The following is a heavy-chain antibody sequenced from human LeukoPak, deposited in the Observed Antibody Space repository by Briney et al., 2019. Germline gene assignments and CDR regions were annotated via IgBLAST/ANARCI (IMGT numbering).Heavy chain of an antibody. CDR1: GFTFDDYA. V-gene: IGHV3-9*01. CDR3: AKDKGYPGGYYFDY. CDR2: ISWNSGSI. J-gene: IGHJ4*02. Sequence: SLRLSCAASGFTFDDYAMHWVRQAPGKGLEWVSGISWNSGSIGYADSVKGRFTISRDNAKNSLYLQMNSLRAEDTALYYCAKDKGYPGGYYFDYWGQGTLVTVSS. D-gene: IGHD3-10*01.